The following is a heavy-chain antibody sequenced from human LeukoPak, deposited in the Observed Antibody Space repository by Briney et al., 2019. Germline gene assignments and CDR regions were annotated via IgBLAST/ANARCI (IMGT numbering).Heavy chain of an antibody. CDR2: IYYSGST. J-gene: IGHJ4*02. Sequence: PSETLSLTCTVSGGSISSSSYYWGWIRQPPGKGLEWIGSIYYSGSTNYNPSLKSRVTMSVDTSKNQFSLKLSSVTAADTAVYYCARGPTTVTRAFDYWGQGTLVTVSS. V-gene: IGHV4-39*07. D-gene: IGHD4-17*01. CDR3: ARGPTTVTRAFDY. CDR1: GGSISSSSYY.